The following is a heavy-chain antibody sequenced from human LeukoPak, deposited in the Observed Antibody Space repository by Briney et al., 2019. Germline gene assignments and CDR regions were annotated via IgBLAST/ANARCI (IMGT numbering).Heavy chain of an antibody. J-gene: IGHJ4*02. Sequence: GGSLRLSCAASGFIFSNYGMSWVRQAPGKGLEWVSAIRGNAGTTYYADSVKGRFTIFRDNFKNMLYLQMNSLRVEDTAVYYCAKGHGDASGYYYFDSWGQGTLVTVSS. CDR1: GFIFSNYG. CDR3: AKGHGDASGYYYFDS. D-gene: IGHD3-22*01. CDR2: IRGNAGTT. V-gene: IGHV3-23*01.